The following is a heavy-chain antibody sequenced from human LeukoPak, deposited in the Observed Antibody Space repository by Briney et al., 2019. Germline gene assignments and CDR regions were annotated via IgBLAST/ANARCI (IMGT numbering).Heavy chain of an antibody. CDR2: ISYDGSNK. CDR1: GFTFSSYA. J-gene: IGHJ4*02. CDR3: ARDHTLDY. Sequence: PGRSLRLSCAASGFTFSSYAMHWVRQAPGKGLEWVAVISYDGSNKYYADSVKGRFTISRDNSKNTLYLQMNSLRAEDTAVYYCARDHTLDYWGQGTLVTVSS. V-gene: IGHV3-30-3*01.